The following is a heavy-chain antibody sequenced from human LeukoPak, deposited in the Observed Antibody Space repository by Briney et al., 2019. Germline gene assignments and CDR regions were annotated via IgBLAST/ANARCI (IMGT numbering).Heavy chain of an antibody. Sequence: SETLSLTCTVSGGSFSVGGYYWSWIRQPPGKGLEWIGYIYHSGSTYYNPSLKGRVTISVDTSKNQFSLQLNSVTPEDTAVYYCAREAIVGAPHSVWGQGTLVTVSP. CDR3: AREAIVGAPHSV. V-gene: IGHV4-30-2*01. CDR1: GGSFSVGGYY. D-gene: IGHD1-26*01. CDR2: IYHSGST. J-gene: IGHJ4*02.